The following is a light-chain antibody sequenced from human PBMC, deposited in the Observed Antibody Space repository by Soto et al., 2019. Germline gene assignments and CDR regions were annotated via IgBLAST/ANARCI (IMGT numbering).Light chain of an antibody. CDR1: QSFTSN. Sequence: EIVMTQSPATLSVSPGEIATLSCKASQSFTSNLAWYQQKPGQAPRLLIYDASTRATGIPARFSGSGSGTEFTLTISSLQSEEFAVYFCQQYINWPHLNFGGGNKVEIK. CDR3: QQYINWPHLN. J-gene: IGKJ4*01. V-gene: IGKV3-15*01. CDR2: DAS.